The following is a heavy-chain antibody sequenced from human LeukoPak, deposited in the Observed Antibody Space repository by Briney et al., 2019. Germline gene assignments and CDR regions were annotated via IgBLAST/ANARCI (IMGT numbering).Heavy chain of an antibody. J-gene: IGHJ4*02. CDR1: GGTFSSYA. CDR2: IIPILGIA. V-gene: IGHV1-69*04. CDR3: ASWANQLDVVVPAGRLRPFDY. Sequence: SVKVSCKASGGTFSSYAISWVRQAPGQGLEWMGRIIPILGIANYAQKFQGRVTITADKSTSTAYMELSSLRSEDTAVYYCASWANQLDVVVPAGRLRPFDYWGQGTLVTVSS. D-gene: IGHD2-2*01.